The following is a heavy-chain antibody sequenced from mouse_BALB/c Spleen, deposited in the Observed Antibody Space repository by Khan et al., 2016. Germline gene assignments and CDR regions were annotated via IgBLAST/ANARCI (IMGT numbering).Heavy chain of an antibody. D-gene: IGHD1-1*01. Sequence: IQLVQSGPELVKPGASVKISCKASGYSFTGYFMNWVMQSHGKSLEWIGRINPYNGDTFYNQKFKGKATLTVDKSSSTAHMELRSMASEDSAVYYCARNGSSSWYFDVWGAGTTVTVSS. CDR2: INPYNGDT. CDR3: ARNGSSSWYFDV. CDR1: GYSFTGYF. J-gene: IGHJ1*01. V-gene: IGHV1-20*02.